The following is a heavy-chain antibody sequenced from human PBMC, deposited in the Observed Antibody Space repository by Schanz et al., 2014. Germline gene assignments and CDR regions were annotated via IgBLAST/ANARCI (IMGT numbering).Heavy chain of an antibody. CDR1: GFTVSSDF. Sequence: EVQLVESGGGLVKPGGSLRLSCAASGFTVSSDFMAWVRHAPGKGLQWVSFIYGNVKTHYADSVEGRFTTSRDISTNTVHMKMNGLRTDDTGVYDCARRSMSGYSGYAWGYDFWGQGTPVTVSS. V-gene: IGHV3-53*04. J-gene: IGHJ4*02. CDR3: ARRSMSGYSGYAWGYDF. CDR2: IYGNVKT. D-gene: IGHD3-3*01.